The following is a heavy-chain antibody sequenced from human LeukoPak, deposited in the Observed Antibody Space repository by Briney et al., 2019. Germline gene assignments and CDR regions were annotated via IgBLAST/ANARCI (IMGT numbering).Heavy chain of an antibody. V-gene: IGHV3-7*04. CDR3: ARGGYSHYAY. Sequence: QPGGSLRLSCAASGFTFSSNWMSWVRQAPGKGLEWVANIKYDGSERYYVESVKGRFTISRDNAKNSLYLQMNSLRVEDTAVYYCARGGYSHYAYWGRGTLVTVSS. CDR1: GFTFSSNW. D-gene: IGHD3-22*01. CDR2: IKYDGSER. J-gene: IGHJ4*02.